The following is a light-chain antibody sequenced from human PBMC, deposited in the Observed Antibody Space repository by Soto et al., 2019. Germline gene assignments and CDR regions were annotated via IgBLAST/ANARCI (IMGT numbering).Light chain of an antibody. CDR2: GAS. V-gene: IGKV3-20*01. J-gene: IGKJ1*01. CDR1: QSVSSY. Sequence: EVVLTQSPGTRSLSPGERATLSCRASQSVSSYFAWYQQKPGQAPRLLIHGASNRATGIPDRFSGSGSGTDFTLTISRLEPEDFAVYYCQQYGSSWTFGQGTKVDIK. CDR3: QQYGSSWT.